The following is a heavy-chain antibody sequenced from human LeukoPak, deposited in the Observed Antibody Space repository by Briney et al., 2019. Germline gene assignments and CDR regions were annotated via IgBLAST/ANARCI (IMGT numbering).Heavy chain of an antibody. J-gene: IGHJ3*01. CDR3: TKNRGGRSQLGDAFDV. Sequence: GGSLRLSCAASGFSFDEYAMHWVRQVPGKGLEWVSGISYSSETIGYVDSVKGRFTISRDNAKKSLYLQMNSLRAEDTALYYCTKNRGGRSQLGDAFDVWGQGTMVSVSS. V-gene: IGHV3-9*01. CDR2: ISYSSETI. D-gene: IGHD1-26*01. CDR1: GFSFDEYA.